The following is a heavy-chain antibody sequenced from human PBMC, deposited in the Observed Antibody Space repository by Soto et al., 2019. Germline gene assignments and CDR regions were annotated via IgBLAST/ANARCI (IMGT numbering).Heavy chain of an antibody. CDR1: GYTFTSNW. CDR2: IYPGDSET. Sequence: GESLKISCKGSGYTFTSNWIGWVRQMPGKGLEWMGIIYPGDSETRYSPSFQGQVTISADKSISTAYLQWSSLRASDTAMYYCARLTPRYDFWSGWNYYHYGMDVWGQGTTVTVSS. D-gene: IGHD3-3*01. V-gene: IGHV5-51*01. J-gene: IGHJ6*02. CDR3: ARLTPRYDFWSGWNYYHYGMDV.